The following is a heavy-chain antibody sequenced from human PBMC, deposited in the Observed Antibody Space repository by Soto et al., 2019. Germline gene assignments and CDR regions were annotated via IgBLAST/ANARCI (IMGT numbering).Heavy chain of an antibody. CDR2: INAGNGNT. D-gene: IGHD2-21*02. CDR3: AIDISVVVTARNWFDP. V-gene: IGHV1-3*01. CDR1: GYTFTSYA. Sequence: GASVKVSCKASGYTFTSYAMHWVRQAPGQRLEWMGWINAGNGNTKYSQKFQGRVTITRDTSASTAYMELSSLRSEDTAVYYCAIDISVVVTARNWFDPWGQGTQVTVSS. J-gene: IGHJ5*02.